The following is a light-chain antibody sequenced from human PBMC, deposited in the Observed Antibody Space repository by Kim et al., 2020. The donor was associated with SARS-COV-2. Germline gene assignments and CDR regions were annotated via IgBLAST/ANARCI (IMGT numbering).Light chain of an antibody. Sequence: GQRILISCSGSSSNIGFNSVNWYQQVPGTAPKLIMFSTNQRPSGVPDRFSGSKSGTSASLAISGLQSDDEADYYCAAWDERPSGVVFGGGTQLTVL. CDR3: AAWDERPSGVV. CDR1: SSNIGFNS. J-gene: IGLJ3*02. CDR2: STN. V-gene: IGLV1-44*01.